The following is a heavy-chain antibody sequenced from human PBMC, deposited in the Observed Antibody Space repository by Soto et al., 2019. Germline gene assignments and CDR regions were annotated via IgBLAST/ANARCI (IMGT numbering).Heavy chain of an antibody. CDR2: IMPIFGTP. D-gene: IGHD3-10*01. J-gene: IGHJ6*02. CDR1: GGTFSSYA. Sequence: QVQLVQSGSEVKKPGSSVKVSCKASGGTFSSYAISWVRQVPGQGLEWMGGIMPIFGTPDYAQKCQGRVTITADESTSIAYMELSSLRSEDTGVYYCARDKDRPQLGGNYYYIMDVWGQGTTVTVSS. V-gene: IGHV1-69*12. CDR3: ARDKDRPQLGGNYYYIMDV.